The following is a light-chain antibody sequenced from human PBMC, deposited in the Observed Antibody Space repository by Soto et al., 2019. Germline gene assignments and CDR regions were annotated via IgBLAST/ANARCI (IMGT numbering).Light chain of an antibody. CDR1: QSVSSY. Sequence: EIVLTQSPGTLSLSPGERAALSCRASQSVSSYLAWYQQKPGQAPRLLIYDASNRATGIPARFSGSGSGTEFTLTISSLQSEDFAVYYCQQYNNWLTWTFGQGTKVDIK. CDR3: QQYNNWLTWT. J-gene: IGKJ1*01. V-gene: IGKV3D-15*01. CDR2: DAS.